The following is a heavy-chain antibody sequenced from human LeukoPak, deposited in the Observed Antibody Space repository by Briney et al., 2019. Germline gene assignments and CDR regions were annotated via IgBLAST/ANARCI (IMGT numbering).Heavy chain of an antibody. J-gene: IGHJ4*02. CDR3: ARGYCSSTRCYPGYFDL. CDR1: GFTASNKD. CDR2: IYAGGTI. Sequence: GGSLRLSCAASGFTASNKDMSWVRQAPGKGLERVSVIYAGGTIFYADSLRGRFTISRDNSKNTLYLQMNSLRAEDTAVYYCARGYCSSTRCYPGYFDLWGQGTLATVSS. V-gene: IGHV3-53*01. D-gene: IGHD2-2*01.